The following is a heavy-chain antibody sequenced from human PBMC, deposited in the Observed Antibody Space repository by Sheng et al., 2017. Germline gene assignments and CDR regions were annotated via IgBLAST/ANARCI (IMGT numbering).Heavy chain of an antibody. CDR1: GGSVSSGSYY. J-gene: IGHJ4*02. CDR3: ATVYTGGLWFGELVNDY. V-gene: IGHV4-61*01. D-gene: IGHD3-10*01. CDR2: IYYSGST. Sequence: QVQLQESGPGLVKPSETLSLTCTVSGGSVSSGSYYWSWIRQPPGKGLEWIGYIYYSGSTNYNPSLKSRVTISVDTSKNQFSLKLSSVTAADTAVYYCATVYTGGLWFGELVNDYWGQGTLVTVSS.